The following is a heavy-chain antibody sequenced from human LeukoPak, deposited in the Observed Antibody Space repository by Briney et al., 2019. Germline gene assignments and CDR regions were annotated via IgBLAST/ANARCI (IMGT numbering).Heavy chain of an antibody. CDR2: INTNTGNP. J-gene: IGHJ4*02. Sequence: ASVKVSCKASGYTFTSYAMNWVRQAPGQGLEWMGWINTNTGNPTYAQGFTGRFVFSLDTSVSTAYLQISSLKAEDTAVYYCARVTAVAGRAYYFDYWGQGTLVTVSS. CDR1: GYTFTSYA. CDR3: ARVTAVAGRAYYFDY. V-gene: IGHV7-4-1*02. D-gene: IGHD6-19*01.